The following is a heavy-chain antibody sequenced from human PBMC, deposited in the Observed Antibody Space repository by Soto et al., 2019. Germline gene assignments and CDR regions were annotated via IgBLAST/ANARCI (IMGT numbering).Heavy chain of an antibody. Sequence: EVQLVESGGVVVQPGGSLRLSCAASGFTFDDYTMHWVRQAPGKGLEWVSLISWDGGSTYYADSVKGRFTISRDNSKNSLYLQMNSLRTEDTALYYCARGQQLAYYYYYGMDVWGQGTTVTVSS. D-gene: IGHD6-13*01. CDR1: GFTFDDYT. V-gene: IGHV3-43*01. J-gene: IGHJ6*02. CDR3: ARGQQLAYYYYYGMDV. CDR2: ISWDGGST.